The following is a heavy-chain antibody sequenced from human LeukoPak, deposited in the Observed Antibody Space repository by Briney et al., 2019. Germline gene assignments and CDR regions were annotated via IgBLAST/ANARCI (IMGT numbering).Heavy chain of an antibody. Sequence: SETLSLTCTVSGGSISSSSYYWGWIRQPPGKRLEWIGEINHTGDTTNYNPSLKSRVTISVDTSKNQFSLKLSSVTAADTAVYYCAREGTGYGPLNWFDPRGQGTLVTVSS. CDR3: AREGTGYGPLNWFDP. D-gene: IGHD3/OR15-3a*01. V-gene: IGHV4-39*07. CDR1: GGSISSSSYY. J-gene: IGHJ5*02. CDR2: INHTGDTT.